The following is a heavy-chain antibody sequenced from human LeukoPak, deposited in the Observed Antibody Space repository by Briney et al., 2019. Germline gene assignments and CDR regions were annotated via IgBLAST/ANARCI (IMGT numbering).Heavy chain of an antibody. CDR1: GFTFSSYW. D-gene: IGHD1-26*01. CDR3: ASSYVTRIVGAIGY. J-gene: IGHJ4*02. Sequence: GGSLRLSCAASGFTFSSYWMSWVRQAPGKGLEWVANIKQDGSEKYYVDSVKGRFTISRDNAKNSLYLQMNSLRAEDTAVYYCASSYVTRIVGAIGYWGQGTLVTVSS. V-gene: IGHV3-7*01. CDR2: IKQDGSEK.